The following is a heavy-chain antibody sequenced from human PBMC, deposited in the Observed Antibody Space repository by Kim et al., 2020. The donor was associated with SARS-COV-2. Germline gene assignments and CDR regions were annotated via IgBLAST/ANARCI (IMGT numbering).Heavy chain of an antibody. CDR1: GFTFSSYS. Sequence: GGSLRLSCAASGFTFSSYSMNWVRQAPGKGLEWVSSISSSSSYIYYADSVKGRFTISRDNAKNSLYLQMNSLRAEDTAVYYCARGGDEEPRVWFGESLPLPYYYYGMDVWGQGTTVTVSS. V-gene: IGHV3-21*01. CDR3: ARGGDEEPRVWFGESLPLPYYYYGMDV. D-gene: IGHD3-10*01. CDR2: ISSSSSYI. J-gene: IGHJ6*02.